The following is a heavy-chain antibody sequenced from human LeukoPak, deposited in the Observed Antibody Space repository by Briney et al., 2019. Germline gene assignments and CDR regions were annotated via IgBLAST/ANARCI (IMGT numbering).Heavy chain of an antibody. Sequence: KPSETLSLTCAVSGGSISSRYGYWGWIRQPPGKGLEWIGRISYSGSTYYSPALRSRVTMSVDTSKNQFSLELRSLTAADTAVYYCARRAIPAAGTFDPWGQGTLVTVSS. J-gene: IGHJ5*02. V-gene: IGHV4-39*01. CDR3: ARRAIPAAGTFDP. CDR2: ISYSGST. D-gene: IGHD6-13*01. CDR1: GGSISSRYGY.